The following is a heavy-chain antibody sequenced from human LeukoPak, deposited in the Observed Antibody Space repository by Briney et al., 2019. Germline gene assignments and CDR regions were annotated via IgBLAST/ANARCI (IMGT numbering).Heavy chain of an antibody. Sequence: PGGSLRLSCAASGFTFSSYGMHWVRQAPGKGLEWVAVISYDGSNKYYADSVKGRFTISRDNSKNTLYLQMNSLRAEDTALYYCAKDADPNYDYVWGSYPELWGQGTMVTVSS. J-gene: IGHJ3*01. V-gene: IGHV3-30*18. CDR1: GFTFSSYG. D-gene: IGHD3-16*02. CDR2: ISYDGSNK. CDR3: AKDADPNYDYVWGSYPEL.